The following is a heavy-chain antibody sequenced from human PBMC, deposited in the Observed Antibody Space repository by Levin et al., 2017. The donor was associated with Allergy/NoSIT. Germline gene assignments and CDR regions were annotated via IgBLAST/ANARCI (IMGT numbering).Heavy chain of an antibody. V-gene: IGHV3-48*03. CDR2: ISSSGSTI. J-gene: IGHJ6*02. D-gene: IGHD3-10*01. CDR3: ARPTRYYPHIVDV. Sequence: GGSLRLSCAASGFTFSSYEMNWVRQAPGKGLEWVSYISSSGSTIYYADSVKGRFTISRDNAKNSLYLQMNSLRAEDTAVYYCARPTRYYPHIVDVWGQGTTVTVSS. CDR1: GFTFSSYE.